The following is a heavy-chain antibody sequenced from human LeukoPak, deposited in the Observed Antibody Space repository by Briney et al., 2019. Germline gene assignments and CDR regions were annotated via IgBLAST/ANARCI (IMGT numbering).Heavy chain of an antibody. CDR2: IYHSGST. CDR1: GGSISSSSYY. CDR3: ASLSGSDAFDI. Sequence: PSETLSLTCTVSGGSISSSSYYWGWIRQPPGKGLEWIGSIYHSGSTNYNPSLKSRVTISVDKSKNQFSLKLSSVTAADTAVYYCASLSGSDAFDIWGQGTMVTVSS. J-gene: IGHJ3*02. V-gene: IGHV4-39*07. D-gene: IGHD6-19*01.